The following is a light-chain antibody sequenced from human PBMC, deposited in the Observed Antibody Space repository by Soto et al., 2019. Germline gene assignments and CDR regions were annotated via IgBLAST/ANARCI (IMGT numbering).Light chain of an antibody. V-gene: IGKV3-20*01. Sequence: EIVLTQSPGTLSLSPGERATLSCRASQSVSNSYLAWYQQKPGQGPRLLIYGASSRATGIPDRFSGSGSGTEFTLTISRLEPEDFAVYYCQQYAGSPSTFGQGTKVEI. CDR1: QSVSNSY. CDR2: GAS. CDR3: QQYAGSPST. J-gene: IGKJ1*01.